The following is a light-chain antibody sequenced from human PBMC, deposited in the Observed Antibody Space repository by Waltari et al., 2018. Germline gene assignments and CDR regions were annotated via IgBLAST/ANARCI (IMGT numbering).Light chain of an antibody. CDR2: DTS. J-gene: IGKJ4*01. CDR3: QQRADWPLT. CDR1: QSVTRY. V-gene: IGKV3-11*01. Sequence: EIVLTQSPGPLSLSPGERATLSCRASQSVTRYLAWYQQKPGLAPRLLIYDTSNRATGIPDRFIGSGSGTDFSLTISSLESEDFAVYYCQQRADWPLTFGGGTKVEIK.